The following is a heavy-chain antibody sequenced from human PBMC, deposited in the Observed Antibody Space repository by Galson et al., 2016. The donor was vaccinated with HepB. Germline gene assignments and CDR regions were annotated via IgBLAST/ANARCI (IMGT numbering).Heavy chain of an antibody. V-gene: IGHV4-31*03. J-gene: IGHJ5*02. CDR3: ARGLATAGTFDP. CDR1: GVSIGSGGYY. CDR2: IYYTGST. D-gene: IGHD6-13*01. Sequence: TLSLTCSVSGVSIGSGGYYWTWIRQHPGKGLEWIGNIYYTGSTFYNPSLKRRVTLSVDTSKNQFSLNLESVTAADTAVYYCARGLATAGTFDPWGQGTLVTVSS.